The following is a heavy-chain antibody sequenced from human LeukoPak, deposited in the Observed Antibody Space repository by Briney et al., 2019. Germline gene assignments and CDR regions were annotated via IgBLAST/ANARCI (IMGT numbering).Heavy chain of an antibody. Sequence: ASVKVSCKASGYIFTNFYLHWVRQAPGQGLEWMALINPSGGNIRYAQKLQGRVTMTRDTSTTTVYMELSSLRSEDTAVYYCARGYGVRGVIIRPIGYWGQGTLVTVSS. V-gene: IGHV1-46*04. CDR2: INPSGGNI. J-gene: IGHJ4*02. CDR3: ARGYGVRGVIIRPIGY. D-gene: IGHD3-10*01. CDR1: GYIFTNFY.